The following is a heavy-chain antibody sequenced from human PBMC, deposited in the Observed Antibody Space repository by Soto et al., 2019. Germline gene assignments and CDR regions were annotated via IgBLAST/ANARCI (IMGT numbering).Heavy chain of an antibody. CDR3: SRDSYDFWSGSHYFDC. V-gene: IGHV3-48*03. Sequence: GGSLRLSCAASGFTFSSYVMNWVRQAPGKGLEWVSYISSSGSTIYYADSVKGRFTISRDNAKNSLYLQMNSLRAEDTAVYYCSRDSYDFWSGSHYFDCWGQGTLVTVSS. D-gene: IGHD3-3*01. J-gene: IGHJ4*02. CDR1: GFTFSSYV. CDR2: ISSSGSTI.